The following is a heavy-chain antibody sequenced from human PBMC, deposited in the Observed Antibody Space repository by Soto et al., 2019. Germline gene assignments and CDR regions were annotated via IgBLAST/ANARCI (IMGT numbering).Heavy chain of an antibody. CDR2: IKEDGSEK. J-gene: IGHJ4*02. D-gene: IGHD2-2*01. V-gene: IGHV3-7*03. CDR1: GFTFSTYW. CDR3: ARIRQLLFVS. Sequence: GGSLRLSCAASGFTFSTYWMIWVRQAPGKGLEWVANIKEDGSEKYYVDSVKGRFTISRDNAKNSLYLQMTSLRVEDTAVYYCARIRQLLFVSWGQGTLVTVSS.